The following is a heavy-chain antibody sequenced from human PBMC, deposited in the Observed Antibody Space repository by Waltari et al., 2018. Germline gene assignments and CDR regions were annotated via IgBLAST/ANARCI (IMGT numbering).Heavy chain of an antibody. CDR1: SGSLSPSF. D-gene: IGHD3-10*01. Sequence: QVQLQESGPGLVKPSETLSLTCTVSSGSLSPSFWSWIRQPAGKGLEWIGRMSTSGSTTSNPSLRSRVTMSLDTSNNQFSLRLTSVTAADTALYYCARHYASGASHYFDYWGQGTLVTVSS. CDR3: ARHYASGASHYFDY. V-gene: IGHV4-4*07. CDR2: MSTSGST. J-gene: IGHJ4*02.